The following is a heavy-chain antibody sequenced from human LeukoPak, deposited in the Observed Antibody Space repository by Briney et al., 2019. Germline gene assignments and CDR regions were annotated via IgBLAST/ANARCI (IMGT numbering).Heavy chain of an antibody. V-gene: IGHV4-59*01. D-gene: IGHD3/OR15-3a*01. Sequence: SETLSLTCIVSDGSINTYFWSWIRQPPGKGLEWIGYIYYSGSTKYNFSLKSRVTMSVDMSKNQFSLKLTSVTAADTAVYFCARAPYYDIWRSFSDNYFDPWGQGILVTVSA. CDR3: ARAPYYDIWRSFSDNYFDP. J-gene: IGHJ5*02. CDR2: IYYSGST. CDR1: DGSINTYF.